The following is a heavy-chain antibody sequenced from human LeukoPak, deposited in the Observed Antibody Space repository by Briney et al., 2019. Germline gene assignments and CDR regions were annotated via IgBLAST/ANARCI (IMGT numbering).Heavy chain of an antibody. Sequence: GGSLRLSCAASGFTFSSYAMSWVRQAPGKGLEWVSAISGSGGSTYYADSVKGRFTISRDNSKNTLYLQMNSLRAEDTAVYYCAKEKVGARMVSYYYMDVWGKGTTVTVSS. V-gene: IGHV3-23*01. J-gene: IGHJ6*03. D-gene: IGHD1-26*01. CDR2: ISGSGGST. CDR3: AKEKVGARMVSYYYMDV. CDR1: GFTFSSYA.